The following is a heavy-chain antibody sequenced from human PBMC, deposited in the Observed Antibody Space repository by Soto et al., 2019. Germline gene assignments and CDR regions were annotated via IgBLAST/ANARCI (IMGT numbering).Heavy chain of an antibody. D-gene: IGHD6-19*01. Sequence: GGSLRLSCAASGFTFSSYAMSWVRQAPGKGLEWVSAISGSGGSTYYADSVKGRFTISRDNSKNTLYLQMNSLRAEDTAVYYCAKSGYSSGWSTGSYMDVWGKGTTVTVSS. CDR2: ISGSGGST. CDR1: GFTFSSYA. V-gene: IGHV3-23*01. CDR3: AKSGYSSGWSTGSYMDV. J-gene: IGHJ6*03.